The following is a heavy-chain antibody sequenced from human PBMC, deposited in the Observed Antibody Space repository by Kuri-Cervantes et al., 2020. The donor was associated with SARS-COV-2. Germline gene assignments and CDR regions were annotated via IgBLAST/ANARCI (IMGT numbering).Heavy chain of an antibody. CDR3: AAGLLWFGHWGYGMDV. D-gene: IGHD3-10*01. J-gene: IGHJ6*02. Sequence: ASVKVSCKASGYTFTGYYMHWVRQAPGQGLKWMGWINPNSGGTNYAQKFQGRVTMTRDTSISTAYMELRSLRSDDTAVYYCAAGLLWFGHWGYGMDVWGQGTTVTVSS. CDR2: INPNSGGT. V-gene: IGHV1-2*02. CDR1: GYTFTGYY.